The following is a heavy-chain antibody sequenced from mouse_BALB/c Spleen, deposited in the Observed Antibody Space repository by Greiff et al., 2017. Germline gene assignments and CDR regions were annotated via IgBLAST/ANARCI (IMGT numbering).Heavy chain of an antibody. CDR2: ISNLAYSI. CDR1: GFTFSDYG. V-gene: IGHV5-15*02. D-gene: IGHD2-1*01. CDR3: ARDDGNSWFAY. Sequence: DVMLVESGGGLVQPGGSRKLSCAASGFTFSDYGMAWVRQAPGKGPEWVAFISNLAYSIYYADTVTGRFTISRENAKNTLYLEMSSLRSEDTAMYYCARDDGNSWFAYWGQGTLVTVSA. J-gene: IGHJ3*01.